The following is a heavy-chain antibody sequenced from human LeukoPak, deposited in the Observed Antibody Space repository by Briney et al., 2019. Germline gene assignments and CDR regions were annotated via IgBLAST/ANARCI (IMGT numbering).Heavy chain of an antibody. J-gene: IGHJ4*02. Sequence: GGSLRLSCAASGFTFSSYGMHWVRQAPGKGLEWVAVISYDGSNKYYADSVKGRFTISRDNSKNTLYLQMNSLRAEDTAVYYCAREVAYSGYEGDWGQGTLVTVSS. CDR3: AREVAYSGYEGD. CDR1: GFTFSSYG. CDR2: ISYDGSNK. D-gene: IGHD5-12*01. V-gene: IGHV3-30*03.